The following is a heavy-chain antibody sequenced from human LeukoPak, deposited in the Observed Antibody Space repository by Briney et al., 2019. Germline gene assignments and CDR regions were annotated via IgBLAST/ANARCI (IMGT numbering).Heavy chain of an antibody. CDR2: ISGSGGST. CDR3: AKTSNYYDSSGYYF. V-gene: IGHV3-23*01. J-gene: IGHJ4*02. D-gene: IGHD3-22*01. CDR1: GFTFSSYA. Sequence: PGGSLRLSCAASGFTFSSYAMSWVRQAPGEGLEWVSAISGSGGSTYYADSVKGRFTISRDNSKNTLYLQMNSLRAEDTAVYYCAKTSNYYDSSGYYFWGQGTLVTVSS.